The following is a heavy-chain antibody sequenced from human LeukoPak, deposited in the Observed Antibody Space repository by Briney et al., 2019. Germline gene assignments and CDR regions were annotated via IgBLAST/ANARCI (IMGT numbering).Heavy chain of an antibody. Sequence: SETLSLTCTVSGGSISSSSYYWGWIRQPPGKGLEWIGSIYYSGSTYYNPSLKSRVTISVDTSKNQFSLKLSSVTAADTAVYYCASGAVTIDAFDIWGQGTMVTVSS. J-gene: IGHJ3*02. CDR3: ASGAVTIDAFDI. D-gene: IGHD4-11*01. CDR2: IYYSGST. V-gene: IGHV4-39*01. CDR1: GGSISSSSYY.